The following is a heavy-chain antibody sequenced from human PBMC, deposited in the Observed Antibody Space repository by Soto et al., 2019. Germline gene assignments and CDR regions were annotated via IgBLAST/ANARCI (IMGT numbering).Heavy chain of an antibody. D-gene: IGHD3-10*01. Sequence: GESLKISCQGSGYSFTSYWISWVRQMPGKGLEWMGRIDPSDSYTNYSPSFQGHVTISADKSISTAYLQWSSLKASDTAMYYCAREDRNYYGSGSYYKPPYYYYGMDVWGQGTTVTVSS. CDR1: GYSFTSYW. J-gene: IGHJ6*02. CDR2: IDPSDSYT. CDR3: AREDRNYYGSGSYYKPPYYYYGMDV. V-gene: IGHV5-10-1*01.